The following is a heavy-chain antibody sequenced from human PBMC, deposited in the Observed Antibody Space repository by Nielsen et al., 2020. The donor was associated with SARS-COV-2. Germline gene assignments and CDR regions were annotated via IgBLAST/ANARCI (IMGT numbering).Heavy chain of an antibody. V-gene: IGHV3-30*18. CDR1: GFTFSSYG. CDR3: AKDPYGDYNYYYMDV. J-gene: IGHJ6*03. Sequence: GESLKISCAASGFTFSSYGMHWVRQAPGKGLEWVAVISYDGSNKYYADSVKGRFTISRDNSKNTLYLQMNSLRAEDTAVYYCAKDPYGDYNYYYMDVWGKGTTVTVSS. D-gene: IGHD4-17*01. CDR2: ISYDGSNK.